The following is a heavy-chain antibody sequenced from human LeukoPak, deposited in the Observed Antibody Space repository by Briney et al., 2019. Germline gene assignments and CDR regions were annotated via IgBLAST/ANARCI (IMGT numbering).Heavy chain of an antibody. CDR1: GFTFSTYA. J-gene: IGHJ4*02. V-gene: IGHV3-30*04. CDR2: LSSDGGNE. D-gene: IGHD6-13*01. Sequence: GGSLRLSCAASGFTFSTYAMHWVRQAPGKGLEGLAVLSSDGGNEYYADSVKGRFTISRDNSKSTLYLQMNSLRTEDAAVYYCARVGLIAAVGSFDYWGQGTLVTVSS. CDR3: ARVGLIAAVGSFDY.